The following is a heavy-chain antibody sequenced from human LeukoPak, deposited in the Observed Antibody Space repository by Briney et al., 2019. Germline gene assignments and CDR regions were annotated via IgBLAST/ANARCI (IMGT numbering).Heavy chain of an antibody. J-gene: IGHJ4*02. CDR3: ARDGDGYNLDY. Sequence: ASVKVSCKASGYTFTGYYMHWVRQATGQGLEWMGWMNPNSGNTGYAQKFQGRVTMTRSTSISTAYMELSSLRSEDTAVYYCARDGDGYNLDYWGQGTLVTVSS. CDR2: MNPNSGNT. CDR1: GYTFTGYY. V-gene: IGHV1-8*02. D-gene: IGHD5-24*01.